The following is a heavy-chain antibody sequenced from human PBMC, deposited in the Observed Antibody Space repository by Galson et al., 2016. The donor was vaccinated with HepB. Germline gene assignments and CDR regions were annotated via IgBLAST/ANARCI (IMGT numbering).Heavy chain of an antibody. Sequence: SLRLSCAASGFTFSTYDFHWVRQAPGKGLEWVAVISSGGSNKYYADSVKGRFTISRDDPQNTVFLQMSSLRGEDTAVYYCAKDHSPQGGFGTFFHHYYGMDVWGQGTTVTVS. CDR3: AKDHSPQGGFGTFFHHYYGMDV. V-gene: IGHV3-30*18. D-gene: IGHD3-10*01. J-gene: IGHJ6*02. CDR1: GFTFSTYD. CDR2: ISSGGSNK.